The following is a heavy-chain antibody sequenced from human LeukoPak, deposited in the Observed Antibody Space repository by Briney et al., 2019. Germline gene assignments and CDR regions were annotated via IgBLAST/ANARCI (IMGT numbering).Heavy chain of an antibody. CDR3: ARVVGATLDY. CDR1: GGSFSGYY. Sequence: TSETLSLTCAVYGGSFSGYYWSWIRQPPGKGLEWIGEINHSGSTNYNPSLKSRVTISVDTSKNQFSLKLSSVTAADTAVYYCARVVGATLDYWGLGTLVTVSS. V-gene: IGHV4-34*01. CDR2: INHSGST. D-gene: IGHD1-26*01. J-gene: IGHJ4*02.